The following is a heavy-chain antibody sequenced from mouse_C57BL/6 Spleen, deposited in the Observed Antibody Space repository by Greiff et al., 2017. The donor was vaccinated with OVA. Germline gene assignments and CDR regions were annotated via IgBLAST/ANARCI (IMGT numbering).Heavy chain of an antibody. CDR3: ARRDSSLAMDY. D-gene: IGHD3-2*01. Sequence: DVHLVESGGDLVKPGGSLKLSCAASGFTFSSYGMSWVRQTPDKRLEWVATISSGGSYTYYPDSVKGRFTISRDNAKNTLYLQMSSLKSEDTAMYYCARRDSSLAMDYWGQGTSVTVSS. J-gene: IGHJ4*01. CDR1: GFTFSSYG. V-gene: IGHV5-6*02. CDR2: ISSGGSYT.